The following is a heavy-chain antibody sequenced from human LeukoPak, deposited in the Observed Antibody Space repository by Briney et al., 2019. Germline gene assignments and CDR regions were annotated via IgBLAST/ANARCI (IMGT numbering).Heavy chain of an antibody. CDR2: IYYSGST. V-gene: IGHV4-39*07. J-gene: IGHJ4*02. Sequence: SETLSLTCTVSGGSISSSSYYWGWIRQPPGKGLEWIGSIYYSGSTYYNPSLKSRVTISVDTSKNQFSLKLSSVTAADTAVYYCARGGPTVTTPFDYWGQGTLVTVSS. CDR3: ARGGPTVTTPFDY. CDR1: GGSISSSSYY. D-gene: IGHD4-17*01.